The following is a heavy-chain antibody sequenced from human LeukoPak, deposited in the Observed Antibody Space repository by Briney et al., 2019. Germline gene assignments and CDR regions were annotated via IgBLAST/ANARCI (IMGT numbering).Heavy chain of an antibody. CDR3: ARHGEYYSGSGSLRGFDP. Sequence: SETLSLTCTVSGGSISISTYYWGWIRPPPGQGLEWIGSIYSSGSTYYNPSLKSRVTISVDTSKNQFSLKLSSVTAADTTVYYCARHGEYYSGSGSLRGFDPWGEGTLVTVSS. J-gene: IGHJ5*02. D-gene: IGHD3-10*01. V-gene: IGHV4-39*01. CDR1: GGSISISTYY. CDR2: IYSSGST.